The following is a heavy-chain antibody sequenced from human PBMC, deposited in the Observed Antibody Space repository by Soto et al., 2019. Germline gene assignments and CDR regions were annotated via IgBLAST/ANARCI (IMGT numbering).Heavy chain of an antibody. Sequence: EVHLLESGGGLVQPGGSLRLSCAASGFTFSSYAMNWVRPAPGKGLEWVSSISGTSGRTYYADSVEGRFTISRDNSKNTLYLQIDSLRAEDTAVYYCAKDEGSGWYYFDYWGQGTLVSVSS. CDR2: ISGTSGRT. D-gene: IGHD6-19*01. CDR1: GFTFSSYA. J-gene: IGHJ4*02. V-gene: IGHV3-23*01. CDR3: AKDEGSGWYYFDY.